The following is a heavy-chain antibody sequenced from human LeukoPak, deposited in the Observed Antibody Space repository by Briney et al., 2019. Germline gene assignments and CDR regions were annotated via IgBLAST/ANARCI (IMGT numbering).Heavy chain of an antibody. Sequence: PGGSLRLSCAASGFTFRNFWMNWARQAPGKGLEWVASIMKDGGQKKYVDSVKGRFTLSRDNAKNTVYLQMNNPRAEDTAVYHCARAKPADFDLWGRGTLVTVSS. V-gene: IGHV3-7*01. CDR3: ARAKPADFDL. J-gene: IGHJ2*01. CDR2: IMKDGGQK. CDR1: GFTFRNFW.